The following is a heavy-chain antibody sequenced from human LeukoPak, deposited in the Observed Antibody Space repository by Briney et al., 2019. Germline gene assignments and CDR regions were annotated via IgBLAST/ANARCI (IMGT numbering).Heavy chain of an antibody. CDR1: GGSISSGDYY. J-gene: IGHJ6*02. V-gene: IGHV4-30-4*01. CDR3: ARTRTVPPGQFYYYYYYGMGV. CDR2: IYYSGST. D-gene: IGHD4-17*01. Sequence: PSQTLSLTCTVSGGSISSGDYYWSWIRQPPGKGLEWIGYIYYSGSTYYNPSLKSRVTISVDTSKNQFSLKLSSVTAADTAVYYCARTRTVPPGQFYYYYYYGMGVWGQGTTVTVSS.